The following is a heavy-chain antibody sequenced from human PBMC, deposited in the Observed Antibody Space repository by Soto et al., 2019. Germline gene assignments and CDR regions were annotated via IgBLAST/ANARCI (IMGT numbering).Heavy chain of an antibody. Sequence: PGGSLRLSCAASGFTFSSYWMSWVRQAPGKGLEWVANIKQDGSEKYYVDSVKGRFTISRDNAKNSLYLQMNSLRAEDTAVYYCARTPGIAAAGRYNWFDPWGQGTLVTVSS. CDR2: IKQDGSEK. J-gene: IGHJ5*02. D-gene: IGHD6-13*01. CDR1: GFTFSSYW. V-gene: IGHV3-7*01. CDR3: ARTPGIAAAGRYNWFDP.